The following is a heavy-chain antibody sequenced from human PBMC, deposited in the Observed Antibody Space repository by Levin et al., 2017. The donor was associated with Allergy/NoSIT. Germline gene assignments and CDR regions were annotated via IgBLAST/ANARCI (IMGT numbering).Heavy chain of an antibody. CDR2: ISYDGSNK. J-gene: IGHJ3*02. Sequence: PGGSLRLSCAASGFTFSSYGMHWVRQAPGKGLEWVAVISYDGSNKYYADSVKGRFTISRDNSKNTLYLQMNSLRAEDTAVYYCANEALSDAFDIWGQGTMVTVSS. CDR3: ANEALSDAFDI. V-gene: IGHV3-30*18. CDR1: GFTFSSYG.